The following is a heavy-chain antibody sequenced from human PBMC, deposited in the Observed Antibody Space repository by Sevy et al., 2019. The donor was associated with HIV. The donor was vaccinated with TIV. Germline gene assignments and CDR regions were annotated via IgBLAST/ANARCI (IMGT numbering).Heavy chain of an antibody. Sequence: ASVKVSCKASGGTFSSYAISWVRQAPGQGLEWMGVIIPKYGTANYAQKFQDRVMITADESTSTAYMELSSLRSEDTAVYYCAREWELGGMDVWGQGTTVTVSS. D-gene: IGHD1-26*01. CDR3: AREWELGGMDV. V-gene: IGHV1-69*13. J-gene: IGHJ6*02. CDR1: GGTFSSYA. CDR2: IIPKYGTA.